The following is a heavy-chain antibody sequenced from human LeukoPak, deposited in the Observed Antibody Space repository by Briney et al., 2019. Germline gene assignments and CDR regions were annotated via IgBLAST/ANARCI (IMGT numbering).Heavy chain of an antibody. CDR1: GGTFSSYA. Sequence: SVKVSCRASGGTFSSYAISWVRQAPGQGLEWMGRIIPILGIANYAQKFQGRVTITADKSTSTAYMELSSLRSEDTAVYYCARNLLGYCSSTSCMYGMDVWGQGTTVTVSS. V-gene: IGHV1-69*04. D-gene: IGHD2-2*01. CDR3: ARNLLGYCSSTSCMYGMDV. J-gene: IGHJ6*02. CDR2: IIPILGIA.